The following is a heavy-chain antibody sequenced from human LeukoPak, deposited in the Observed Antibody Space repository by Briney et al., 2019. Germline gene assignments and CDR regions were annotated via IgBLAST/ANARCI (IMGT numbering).Heavy chain of an antibody. V-gene: IGHV3-23*01. D-gene: IGHD6-6*01. CDR3: ARYPLSIAAFDY. Sequence: GGSLRLSCAASGFTVSSYYMSWVRQAPGKGLEWVSLISGSGVSTYYADSVKGRFTLSRDTSKNTLYLHMSSLRAEDTAVYYCARYPLSIAAFDYWGQGTLVTVSS. CDR2: ISGSGVST. J-gene: IGHJ4*02. CDR1: GFTVSSYY.